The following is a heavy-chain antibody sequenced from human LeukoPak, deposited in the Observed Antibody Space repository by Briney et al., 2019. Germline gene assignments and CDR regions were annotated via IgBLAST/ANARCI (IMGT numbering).Heavy chain of an antibody. D-gene: IGHD3-3*01. CDR3: ARDVTYYDLWSGYYFDY. J-gene: IGHJ4*02. CDR2: TRNKANSYTT. V-gene: IGHV3-72*01. Sequence: GGSLRLSCAASGFTFSDHYMDWVRQAPGKGLEWVGRTRNKANSYTTEYAASVKGRFTISRDDSKNSLYLQMNSLKTEDTAVYYCARDVTYYDLWSGYYFDYWGQGTLVTVSS. CDR1: GFTFSDHY.